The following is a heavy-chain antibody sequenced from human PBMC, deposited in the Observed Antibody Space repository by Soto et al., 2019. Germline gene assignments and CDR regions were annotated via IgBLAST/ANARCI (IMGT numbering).Heavy chain of an antibody. CDR3: ARRIAAYYDVLTGYYNGYFDY. D-gene: IGHD3-9*01. J-gene: IGHJ4*02. Sequence: GGSLRLSCAASGFSVSSKYMSWLRQAPGKGLEWLSVMSSGGSTYYADSVKGRFTIARDNSKNTLYLQMNNLRAADTAVYYCARRIAAYYDVLTGYYNGYFDYWGQGALVTVSS. V-gene: IGHV3-66*04. CDR2: MSSGGST. CDR1: GFSVSSKY.